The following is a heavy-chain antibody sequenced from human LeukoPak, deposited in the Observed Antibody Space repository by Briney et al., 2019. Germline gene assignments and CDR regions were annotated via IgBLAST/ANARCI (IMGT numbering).Heavy chain of an antibody. CDR1: GFPFSSYW. V-gene: IGHV3-7*04. D-gene: IGHD5-24*01. J-gene: IGHJ4*02. Sequence: PGGSLRLSCVASGFPFSSYWMTWVRQAPGKGLEWVANIEQDGSKKSYVDSVKGRFTISRDNAKSSLYLQMNSLRAEDTAIYYCTRVGYIDEGIDYWGQGTLVTVSS. CDR2: IEQDGSKK. CDR3: TRVGYIDEGIDY.